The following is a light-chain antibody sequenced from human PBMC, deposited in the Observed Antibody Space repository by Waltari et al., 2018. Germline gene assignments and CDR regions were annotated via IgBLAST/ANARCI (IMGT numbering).Light chain of an antibody. Sequence: QSALTQPPSASGSPGQSVTISCTGTSSDVGAANYVSWYQHPPGKAPKPLIYEVTQRPSWVPDRFSGSKSGNTASLTVSVLQAEDEADYYCNSYAGSNTVIFGGGTKLTVL. CDR2: EVT. CDR1: SSDVGAANY. CDR3: NSYAGSNTVI. J-gene: IGLJ2*01. V-gene: IGLV2-8*01.